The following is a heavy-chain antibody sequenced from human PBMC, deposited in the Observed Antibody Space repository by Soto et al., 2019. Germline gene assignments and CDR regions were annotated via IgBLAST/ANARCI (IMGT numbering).Heavy chain of an antibody. Sequence: ASVKVSCKASGYTFTSYAMHWVRQAPGQRLEWMGWINAGNGNTKYSQKFQGRVTITRDTSASTAYMELSSLRSEDTAVYYCARPGSGWYELDYWGQGTLVTVSS. V-gene: IGHV1-3*01. CDR2: INAGNGNT. J-gene: IGHJ4*02. D-gene: IGHD6-19*01. CDR3: ARPGSGWYELDY. CDR1: GYTFTSYA.